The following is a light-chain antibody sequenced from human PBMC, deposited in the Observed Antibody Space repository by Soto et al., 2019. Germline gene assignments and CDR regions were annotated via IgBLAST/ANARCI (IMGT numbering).Light chain of an antibody. V-gene: IGLV4-69*01. Sequence: QLVLTQSPSASASLGASVKLTCTLSSGHSNYAIAWHQQQPEKGPRYLMKLNSDGSHFKGDGIPDRFSGSSSGAERYLTIPTLQSEDEADYYCQTWGTGIHVFGTGTKVTVL. CDR1: SGHSNYA. CDR2: LNSDGSH. CDR3: QTWGTGIHV. J-gene: IGLJ1*01.